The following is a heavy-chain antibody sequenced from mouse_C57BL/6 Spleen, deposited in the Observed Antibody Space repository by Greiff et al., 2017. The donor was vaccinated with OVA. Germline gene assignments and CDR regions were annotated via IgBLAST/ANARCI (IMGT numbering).Heavy chain of an antibody. V-gene: IGHV1-61*01. CDR2: IYPSDSET. J-gene: IGHJ4*01. D-gene: IGHD1-2*01. Sequence: VQLQQPGAELVRPGSSVKLSCKASGYTFTSYWMDWVKQRPGQGLEWIGNIYPSDSETHYNQKFKDKATLTVDKSSSTAYMQLSSLTSEDSAVYYCARLTAAYYAMDYWGQGTSVTVSS. CDR3: ARLTAAYYAMDY. CDR1: GYTFTSYW.